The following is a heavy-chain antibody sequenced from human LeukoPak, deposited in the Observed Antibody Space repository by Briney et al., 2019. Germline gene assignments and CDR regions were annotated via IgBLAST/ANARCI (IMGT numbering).Heavy chain of an antibody. CDR1: GGSISSSSYY. CDR3: ARVLYDFIVVVPAAVDY. CDR2: IYYSGST. V-gene: IGHV4-39*01. Sequence: SETLSLTCTVSGGSISSSSYYWGWIRQPPGKGLEWIGRIYYSGSTYYNPSLKSRVTISVDTSKNQFSLKLSSVTAADTAVYYCARVLYDFIVVVPAAVDYWGQGTLVTVSS. J-gene: IGHJ4*02. D-gene: IGHD2-2*01.